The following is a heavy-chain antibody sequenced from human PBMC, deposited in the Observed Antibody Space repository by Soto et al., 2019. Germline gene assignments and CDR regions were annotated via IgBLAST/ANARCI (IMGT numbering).Heavy chain of an antibody. D-gene: IGHD3-3*01. CDR2: LDNDGTHT. CDR1: GFTFGAYW. J-gene: IGHJ4*02. V-gene: IGHV3-7*03. Sequence: HPGGSLRLSCAVSGFTFGAYWMSWVRQAPGKGLEWVSLLDNDGTHTHYEDSVRGRFTISRDNAKNTLFLQMNSLRAEDTAVYYCAKVFVFTIREGFDYWGLGTLVTVSS. CDR3: AKVFVFTIREGFDY.